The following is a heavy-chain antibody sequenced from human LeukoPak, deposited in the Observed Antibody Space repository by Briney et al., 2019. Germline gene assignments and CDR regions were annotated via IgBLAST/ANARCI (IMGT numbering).Heavy chain of an antibody. V-gene: IGHV3-23*01. D-gene: IGHD3-22*01. J-gene: IGHJ4*02. CDR2: IGSGGTT. Sequence: GGSLRLSCAASGFTFSNFAMSWVRQAPGQGLEWVSSIGSGGTTYYADSVKGRFTISRDNSKNTLFLQMNSLRAEDTAVYYCAKYFYDSNTYSFDYWGQGTLVTVSS. CDR3: AKYFYDSNTYSFDY. CDR1: GFTFSNFA.